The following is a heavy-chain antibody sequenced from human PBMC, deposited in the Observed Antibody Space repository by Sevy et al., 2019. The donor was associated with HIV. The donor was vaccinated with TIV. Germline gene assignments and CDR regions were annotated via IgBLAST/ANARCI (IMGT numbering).Heavy chain of an antibody. V-gene: IGHV1-8*01. CDR2: MNPNSGNT. CDR3: ARGTTYYDFWSGYTYYYYGMDV. J-gene: IGHJ6*02. CDR1: GYTFTSYD. D-gene: IGHD3-3*01. Sequence: ASVKVSCKASGYTFTSYDINWVRQATGQGLEWMGWMNPNSGNTGYAQKFQGRVTMTRNTSISTAYMELSSLRSEDTAVYYCARGTTYYDFWSGYTYYYYGMDVWGQWTTVTVSS.